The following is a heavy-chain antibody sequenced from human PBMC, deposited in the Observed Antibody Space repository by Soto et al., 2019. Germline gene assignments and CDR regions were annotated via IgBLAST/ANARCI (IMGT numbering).Heavy chain of an antibody. CDR2: IYSGGSGST. CDR3: ARVLRGYSGFEDYFDY. CDR1: GFTVSSNY. Sequence: PGGSLRLSCAASGFTVSSNYMSWVRQAPGKGLEWVSVIYSGGSGSTYYADSVKGRFTISRENAKNSLYLQMNSLRAGDTAVYYCARVLRGYSGFEDYFDYWGQGALVTVSS. V-gene: IGHV3-66*01. J-gene: IGHJ4*02. D-gene: IGHD5-12*01.